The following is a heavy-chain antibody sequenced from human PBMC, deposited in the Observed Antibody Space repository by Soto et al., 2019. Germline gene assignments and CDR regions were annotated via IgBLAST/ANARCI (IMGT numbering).Heavy chain of an antibody. D-gene: IGHD6-6*01. V-gene: IGHV3-33*01. J-gene: IGHJ5*02. CDR2: IWYDGSNK. Sequence: QVQLVESGGGVVQPGRSLRLSCAASGFTFSSYGMHWVRQAPGKGLEWVAVIWYDGSNKYYADSVKGRFTISRDNSKNTLYLQMNSLRAEDTAVYYCERGIAARFCSWFDPWGQGTLVTVSS. CDR1: GFTFSSYG. CDR3: ERGIAARFCSWFDP.